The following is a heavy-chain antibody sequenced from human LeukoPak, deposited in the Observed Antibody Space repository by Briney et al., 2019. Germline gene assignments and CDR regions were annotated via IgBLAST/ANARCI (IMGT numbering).Heavy chain of an antibody. V-gene: IGHV4-39*01. CDR1: GGSISSSDYY. J-gene: IGHJ3*02. Sequence: SETLSPTCTVSGGSISSSDYYWGWIRQPPGKGLEWIGSIYYSGSTYYNPSLKSRVTISIDTSKNQFSLKLSSVTATDTAVYYCASAPSGPFEIWGQGTMVTVSS. CDR3: ASAPSGPFEI. CDR2: IYYSGST.